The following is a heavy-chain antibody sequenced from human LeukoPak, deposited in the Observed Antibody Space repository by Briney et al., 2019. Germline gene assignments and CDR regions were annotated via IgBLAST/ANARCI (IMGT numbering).Heavy chain of an antibody. Sequence: SETLSLACTVSGGSIGSDSCYWAWIRQPPGKGLEWIGSIFYGGNTFYNPSLKSRVTISLDTSKNQFSLKLSSVTAADTAVYYCASHVLLWCGGENWFDPWGQGTLVTVSS. CDR1: GGSIGSDSCY. D-gene: IGHD3-10*01. V-gene: IGHV4-39*01. CDR3: ASHVLLWCGGENWFDP. CDR2: IFYGGNT. J-gene: IGHJ5*02.